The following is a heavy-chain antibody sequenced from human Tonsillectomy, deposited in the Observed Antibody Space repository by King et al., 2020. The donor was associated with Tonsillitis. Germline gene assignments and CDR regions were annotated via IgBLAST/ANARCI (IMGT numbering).Heavy chain of an antibody. CDR2: TRNKANSYTT. CDR3: ARGPNCSGGSCYWFDP. J-gene: IGHJ5*02. Sequence: VQLVESGGGLVQPGGSLRLSCAASGFTFSDHYMDWVRQAPGKGLEWVGRTRNKANSYTTEYAASVKGRFTISRDDSKNSLYLQMNSLKTEDTAVYYCARGPNCSGGSCYWFDPWGQGTLVTVSS. D-gene: IGHD2-15*01. CDR1: GFTFSDHY. V-gene: IGHV3-72*01.